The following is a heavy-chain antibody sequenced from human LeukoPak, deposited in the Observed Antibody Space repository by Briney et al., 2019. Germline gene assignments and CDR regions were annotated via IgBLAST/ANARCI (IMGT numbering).Heavy chain of an antibody. V-gene: IGHV3-23*01. J-gene: IGHJ4*02. CDR2: VSGSGHTT. D-gene: IGHD3-9*01. CDR1: GFTFTSSA. CDR3: AKGRYFDWSYCYFDY. Sequence: GGSLRLSCAASGFTFTSSAMSWVRQAPGKGLEWVSVVSGSGHTTYYADSVKGRFTVSRANSKNTVVLQMNSLRAEDTAVYYCAKGRYFDWSYCYFDYWGQGTLVTVSS.